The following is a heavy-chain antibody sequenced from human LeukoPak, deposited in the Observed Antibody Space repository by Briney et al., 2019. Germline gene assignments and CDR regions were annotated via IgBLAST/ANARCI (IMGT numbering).Heavy chain of an antibody. J-gene: IGHJ5*02. V-gene: IGHV3-23*01. CDR2: ISGSGGST. Sequence: PGGSLRLSCAASGFTFSSYAMSWVRQARGKWLEWVSAISGSGGSTYYADSVKGRFTISRDNSKNTLYLQMNSLRAEDTAVYYCAKLSTYRIAAAGTGFDPWGQGTLVTVSS. D-gene: IGHD6-13*01. CDR1: GFTFSSYA. CDR3: AKLSTYRIAAAGTGFDP.